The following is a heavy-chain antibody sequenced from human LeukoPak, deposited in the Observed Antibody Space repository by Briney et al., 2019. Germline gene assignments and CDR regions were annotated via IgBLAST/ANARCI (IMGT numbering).Heavy chain of an antibody. CDR2: IYYSGTT. J-gene: IGHJ5*02. V-gene: IGHV4-39*07. Sequence: SETLSLTCTVSGGSISSRSYYWGWIRQPPGKGLEWIGSIYYSGTTYYNPSLKSRVTISVDTSRNQFSLNLSSMTAADTAVYYCARGRPYNVGLPPWFDPWGQGTLVTVSS. D-gene: IGHD1-14*01. CDR1: GGSISSRSYY. CDR3: ARGRPYNVGLPPWFDP.